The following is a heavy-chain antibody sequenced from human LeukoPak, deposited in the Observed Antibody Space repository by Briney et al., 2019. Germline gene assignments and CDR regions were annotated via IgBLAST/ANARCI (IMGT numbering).Heavy chain of an antibody. Sequence: GGSLRLSCAASGFTFSSYGMHWVRQAPGKGLEWVAVISYDGSNKYYADSVKGRFTISRDNSKNTLYLQMNSLRAEDTAVYYCAKDRVEMATATEFDYWGQGTLVTVSS. J-gene: IGHJ4*02. CDR2: ISYDGSNK. D-gene: IGHD5-24*01. V-gene: IGHV3-30*18. CDR3: AKDRVEMATATEFDY. CDR1: GFTFSSYG.